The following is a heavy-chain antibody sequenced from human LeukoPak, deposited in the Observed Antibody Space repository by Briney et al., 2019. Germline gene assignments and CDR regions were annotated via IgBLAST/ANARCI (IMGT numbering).Heavy chain of an antibody. CDR3: AREDRYTSGSFDY. CDR2: IYSGGST. CDR1: GFTVSSNH. Sequence: PGGSLRLSCAASGFTVSSNHMNWVRQAPGKGLEWVSVIYSGGSTYYADSVKGRFTISRDNSKNTLYLQMNSLTAEDTAVYYCAREDRYTSGSFDYGGQGTLVTVSS. D-gene: IGHD6-19*01. V-gene: IGHV3-66*02. J-gene: IGHJ4*02.